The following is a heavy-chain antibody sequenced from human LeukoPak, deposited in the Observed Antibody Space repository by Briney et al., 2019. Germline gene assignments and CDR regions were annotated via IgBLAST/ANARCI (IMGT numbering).Heavy chain of an antibody. CDR2: LNPTATSA. J-gene: IGHJ4*02. CDR1: GFALINYN. D-gene: IGHD2-2*03. CDR3: ARDRGWIRDY. Sequence: GGSLRLSCVASGFALINYNMIWVRQAPGKEPEWISILNPTATSAMYADSLKGRFSVSRDNAKNTFFLHMNRLTVEDTAMYYCARDRGWIRDYWGRGTPVTVSS. V-gene: IGHV3-11*05.